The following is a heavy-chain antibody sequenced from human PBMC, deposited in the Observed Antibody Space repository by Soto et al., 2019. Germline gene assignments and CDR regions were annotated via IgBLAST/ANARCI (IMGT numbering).Heavy chain of an antibody. J-gene: IGHJ4*02. V-gene: IGHV4-59*11. CDR3: ARSGHTFGGVV. CDR1: GASMTDHY. D-gene: IGHD3-16*01. Sequence: SETLSLTCTVSGASMTDHYCSWIRQPPGKGLEYIGYIFYTGNTNYNSSFKSRVTMSIDMSRNQISLNLNSVTAADTAVYYYARSGHTFGGVVWGQGILVTVSS. CDR2: IFYTGNT.